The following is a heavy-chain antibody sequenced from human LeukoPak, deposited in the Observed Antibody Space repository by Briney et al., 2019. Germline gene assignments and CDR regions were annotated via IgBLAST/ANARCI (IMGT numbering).Heavy chain of an antibody. Sequence: PSETLSSTCTALGGSIRSNNWSWFRQPPGKGLGWFGYIYYSGSTNYNPSLKSRVTISVDTSKNQFSLKLSSVTAADTAVYYCARYLPSSGWFHYFDYWGQGTLVTVSS. D-gene: IGHD6-19*01. V-gene: IGHV4-59*01. J-gene: IGHJ4*02. CDR2: IYYSGST. CDR1: GGSIRSNN. CDR3: ARYLPSSGWFHYFDY.